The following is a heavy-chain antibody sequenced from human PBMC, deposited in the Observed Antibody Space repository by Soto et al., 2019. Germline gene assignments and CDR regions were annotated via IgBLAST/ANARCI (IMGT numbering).Heavy chain of an antibody. D-gene: IGHD1-26*01. CDR1: GFTFSDHF. Sequence: EVQLVEAGGGLVQPGGSLRLSCLAAGFTFSDHFMDWVRQAPGKGREWISRVRNKANSYTTKYAASVEGRFTVSRDDSENLVYLQMNSLKTEDTAVYYCARDKLGGGFDYWGQGILVTVSS. J-gene: IGHJ4*02. V-gene: IGHV3-72*01. CDR2: VRNKANSYTT. CDR3: ARDKLGGGFDY.